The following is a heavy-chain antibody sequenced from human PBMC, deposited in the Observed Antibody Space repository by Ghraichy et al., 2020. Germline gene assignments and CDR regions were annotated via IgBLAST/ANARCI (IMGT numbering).Heavy chain of an antibody. CDR1: GDSITSGGYY. Sequence: SETLSLTCTVSGDSITSGGYYWSWIRQHPGKGLEWIGAVYHTGGSHYNPSLQSRVTISLDTSKNQFSLKLTSVTAADTAVYFCGRDGQRGIAPAATECWGQGTLVTVSS. J-gene: IGHJ4*02. CDR2: VYHTGGS. D-gene: IGHD6-13*01. CDR3: GRDGQRGIAPAATEC. V-gene: IGHV4-39*07.